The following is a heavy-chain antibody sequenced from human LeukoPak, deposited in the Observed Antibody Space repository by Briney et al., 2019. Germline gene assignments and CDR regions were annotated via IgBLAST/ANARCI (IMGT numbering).Heavy chain of an antibody. CDR2: ITGSADST. Sequence: GGSLRLSCAASGFTFSSYAMSWVRQAPGKGLEWVSGITGSADSTYYADSVKGRFTISRDNSKNTLYLQMNSLRAEDTAVYYCARGLLLPNYYYYGMDVWGQGTTVTVSS. CDR3: ARGLLLPNYYYYGMDV. V-gene: IGHV3-23*01. CDR1: GFTFSSYA. J-gene: IGHJ6*02. D-gene: IGHD3-22*01.